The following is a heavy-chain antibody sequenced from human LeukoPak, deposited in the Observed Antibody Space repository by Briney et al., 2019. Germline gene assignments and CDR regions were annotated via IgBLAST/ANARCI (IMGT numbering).Heavy chain of an antibody. CDR2: INPNSGGT. V-gene: IGHV1-2*02. CDR3: ARPYSGSYYEGFDY. D-gene: IGHD1-26*01. CDR1: GYTFTGYY. J-gene: IGHJ4*02. Sequence: ASVKVSCKASGYTFTGYYMHWVRQAPGQGLEWKGWINPNSGGTNYAQKFQGRVTMTRDTSISTAYMELSRLRSDDTAVYYCARPYSGSYYEGFDYWGQGTLVTVSS.